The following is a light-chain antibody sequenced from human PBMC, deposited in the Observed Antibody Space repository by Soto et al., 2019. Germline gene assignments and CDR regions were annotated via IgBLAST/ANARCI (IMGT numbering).Light chain of an antibody. CDR2: GAS. V-gene: IGKV3-15*01. CDR3: QQFHIWPTWT. CDR1: QSVSSN. J-gene: IGKJ1*01. Sequence: EIVMTQSPATLSVSPGERATLSCRASQSVSSNLAWYQHKPGQAPRLLIYGASTRATGIPARFSGSGSGTELTLTISSLQSEDLAVYYCQQFHIWPTWTFGQGTKVDIK.